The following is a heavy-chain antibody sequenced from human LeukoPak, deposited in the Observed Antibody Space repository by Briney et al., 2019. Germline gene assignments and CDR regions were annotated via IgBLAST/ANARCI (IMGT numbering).Heavy chain of an antibody. CDR1: GGYFSGYY. CDR2: INHSGST. J-gene: IGHJ6*03. D-gene: IGHD6-13*01. V-gene: IGHV4-34*01. CDR3: ARGPSSSWYRYYYYYMDV. Sequence: SETLSLTCAVYGGYFSGYYWSWIRQPPGKGLEWIGEINHSGSTNYNPSLKSRVTISVDTSKNQFSLKLSSVTAADTAVYYCARGPSSSWYRYYYYYMDVWGKGTTVTVSS.